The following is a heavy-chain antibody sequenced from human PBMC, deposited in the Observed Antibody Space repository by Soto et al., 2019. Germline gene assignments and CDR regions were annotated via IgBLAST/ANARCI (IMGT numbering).Heavy chain of an antibody. V-gene: IGHV1-69*13. CDR1: GGTFSSYA. J-gene: IGHJ6*02. CDR3: ARPAGIVVVPAAMLGGMDV. CDR2: IIPIFGTA. Sequence: EASVKVSCKASGGTFSSYAISWVRQAPGQGLEWMGGIIPIFGTANYAQKFQGRVTITADESTNTAYMELSSLRSEDTAVYYCARPAGIVVVPAAMLGGMDVWGQGTTVTVSS. D-gene: IGHD2-2*01.